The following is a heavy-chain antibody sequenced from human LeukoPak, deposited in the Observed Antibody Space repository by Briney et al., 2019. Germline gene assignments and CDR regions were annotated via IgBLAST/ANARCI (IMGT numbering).Heavy chain of an antibody. D-gene: IGHD5-12*01. V-gene: IGHV4-4*02. CDR1: GASISSNNW. J-gene: IGHJ4*02. CDR3: ATNSGWRLDY. Sequence: PSGTLSLTCAVSGASISSNNWWTWVRQPPGKGLEWIGEIHHGGSTNYNTSLRSRVTISVDKSKNQFSLNLTSVTAADTSVYYCATNSGWRLDYWGQGVLVTVSS. CDR2: IHHGGST.